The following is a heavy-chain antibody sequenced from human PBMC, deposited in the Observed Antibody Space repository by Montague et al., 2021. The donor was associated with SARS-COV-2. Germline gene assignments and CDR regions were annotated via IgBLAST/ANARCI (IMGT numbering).Heavy chain of an antibody. CDR3: ARDVWTGTYTFDH. Sequence: SETLSLTCTDSGGSLNGYFWSWIRQAPGKTLEWLGYVHFSGITNYNPSLKSRVDISVDTSKSQLSLRLASVTAAGTAVYFCARDVWTGTYTFDHWGHGVLVTVSS. V-gene: IGHV4-59*01. D-gene: IGHD3/OR15-3a*01. J-gene: IGHJ4*01. CDR1: GGSLNGYF. CDR2: VHFSGIT.